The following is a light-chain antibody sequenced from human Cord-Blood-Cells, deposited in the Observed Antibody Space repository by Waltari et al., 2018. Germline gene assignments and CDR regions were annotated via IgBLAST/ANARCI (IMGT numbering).Light chain of an antibody. J-gene: IGKJ3*01. V-gene: IGKV4-1*01. CDR3: QQYYSTPLT. Sequence: DIVMTQSPDSLAVSLGERATINCKSSPNVLYSSNNKNYLAWYQQKPGQPPKLLIYWASTRESGVPDRFSGSGSGTDFTLTISSLQAEDVAVYYCQQYYSTPLTFGPGTKVDIK. CDR1: PNVLYSSNNKNY. CDR2: WAS.